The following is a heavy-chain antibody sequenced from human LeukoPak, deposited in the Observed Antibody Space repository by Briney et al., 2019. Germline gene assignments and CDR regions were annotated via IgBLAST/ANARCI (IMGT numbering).Heavy chain of an antibody. V-gene: IGHV4-34*01. D-gene: IGHD1-26*01. CDR3: ARSAVGAHDY. CDR2: INHSGST. J-gene: IGHJ4*02. CDR1: GGSFSGYY. Sequence: SETLSLTCAVYGGSFSGYYWSWIRQPPGKGLEWIGEINHSGSTNYNPSLKSRVTISVDTSKNQFSLKLSSVTAADTAVYYCARSAVGAHDYWGQGTLVTVSS.